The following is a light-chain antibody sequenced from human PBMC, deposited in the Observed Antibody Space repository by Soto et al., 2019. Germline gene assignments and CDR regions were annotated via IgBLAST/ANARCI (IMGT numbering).Light chain of an antibody. J-gene: IGKJ1*01. CDR1: QSLVSSDGNTY. CDR2: KVS. CDR3: MQATLWTWT. Sequence: DVVMTQSPLSLPVTLGQPASISCRSSQSLVSSDGNTYLIRFQQRPGQSPRRLIYKVSNRDSGVPDRFSGSGSGTDFTLEISRVEAEDVGVYYCMQATLWTWTFGQGTKVEIK. V-gene: IGKV2-30*01.